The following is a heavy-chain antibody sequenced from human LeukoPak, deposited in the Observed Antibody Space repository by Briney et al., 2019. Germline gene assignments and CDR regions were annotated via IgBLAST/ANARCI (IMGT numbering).Heavy chain of an antibody. CDR1: GFTFSSYW. CDR3: ARDRTGMPFDY. J-gene: IGHJ4*02. Sequence: GGSLRLSCAASGFTFSSYWMSWVRLAPGTGLEWVANIKQDGSEKYYVDSGKGRFTISRDNAKNSLYLQMNSLRAEDTAVYYCARDRTGMPFDYWGQGTLVTVSS. V-gene: IGHV3-7*01. CDR2: IKQDGSEK. D-gene: IGHD3/OR15-3a*01.